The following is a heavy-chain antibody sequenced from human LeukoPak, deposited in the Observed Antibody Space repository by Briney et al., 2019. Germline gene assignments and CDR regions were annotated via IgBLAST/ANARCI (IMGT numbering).Heavy chain of an antibody. J-gene: IGHJ3*02. CDR2: ISAYNGNT. CDR3: ARVGYYGSGSYYFLNAFDI. V-gene: IGHV1-18*01. D-gene: IGHD3-10*01. CDR1: GYTFTSYG. Sequence: ASVKVSCKASGYTFTSYGISWVRQAPGQGLEWMGWISAYNGNTNYAQKLQGRVTMTIDTSTSTACMELRSLRSDDTAVYYCARVGYYGSGSYYFLNAFDIWGQGTMVTVSS.